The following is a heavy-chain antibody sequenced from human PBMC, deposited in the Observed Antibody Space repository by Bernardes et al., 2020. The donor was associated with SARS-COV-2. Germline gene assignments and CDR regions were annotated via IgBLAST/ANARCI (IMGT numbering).Heavy chain of an antibody. CDR3: AKDSTGDSSGYYIFDY. CDR2: TTVSGRDI. Sequence: GGSLRLSCAASGFTFDTYAMSWVRRAPGKGLEWVSSTTVSGRDIYYADSVKGRFTISRDNSKNTLYLEMNSLRADDTAVYFCAKDSTGDSSGYYIFDYWGQGTLVTVSS. V-gene: IGHV3-23*01. D-gene: IGHD3-22*01. CDR1: GFTFDTYA. J-gene: IGHJ4*02.